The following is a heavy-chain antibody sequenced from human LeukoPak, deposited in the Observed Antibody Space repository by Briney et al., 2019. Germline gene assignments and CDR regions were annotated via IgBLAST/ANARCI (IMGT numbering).Heavy chain of an antibody. D-gene: IGHD2-2*01. J-gene: IGHJ6*03. CDR1: GGSISSSSYY. Sequence: SETLSLTCTVSGGSISSSSYYWGWIRQPPGKGLEWIGSIYYSGSTYYNPSLKSRVTISVDTSKNQFSLKLSSVTAADTAVYYCARHVVPADQVFYYMDVWGKGTTVTVSS. CDR2: IYYSGST. CDR3: ARHVVPADQVFYYMDV. V-gene: IGHV4-39*01.